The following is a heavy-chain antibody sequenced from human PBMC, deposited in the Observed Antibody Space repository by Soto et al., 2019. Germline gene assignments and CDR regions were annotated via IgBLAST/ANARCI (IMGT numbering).Heavy chain of an antibody. CDR1: GFTFSNYW. V-gene: IGHV3-7*05. CDR3: ARTYPSTARDFDY. CDR2: IKQDGGGK. D-gene: IGHD6-6*01. J-gene: IGHJ4*02. Sequence: EVQLVESGGGLVQPGGSLRLSCAASGFTFSNYWMSWVRQAPGKGLEWVANIKQDGGGKHYVDSVKGRFTISRDNADNSLYLQMNNLRAEDTAVYYCARTYPSTARDFDYWGQGTPVTVSS.